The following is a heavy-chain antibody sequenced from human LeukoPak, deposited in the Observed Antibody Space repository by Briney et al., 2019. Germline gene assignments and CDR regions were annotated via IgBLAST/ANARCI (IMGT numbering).Heavy chain of an antibody. CDR3: GKDGGQYSSGPEFDP. Sequence: GGSLRLSCAASGIVFSNTAMNWARQSPGRGLEWISAISGGGERTFYADSVKGRFTISRDNSKNMVYLQMNSLRADDTAIYYCGKDGGQYSSGPEFDPRGQGALVTVSS. J-gene: IGHJ5*02. D-gene: IGHD6-19*01. CDR2: ISGGGERT. CDR1: GIVFSNTA. V-gene: IGHV3-23*01.